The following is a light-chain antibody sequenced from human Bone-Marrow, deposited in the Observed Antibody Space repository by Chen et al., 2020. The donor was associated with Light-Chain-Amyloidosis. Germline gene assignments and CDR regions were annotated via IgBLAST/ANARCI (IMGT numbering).Light chain of an antibody. CDR3: QSADSSGTNEVI. Sequence: SYELTQPPSVSVSPGQTARITCSGDDLPTKYAYWYQQKPGQAPVLVIHRDTERPSGISERFAGSSSGTTATLTISGVQAEDEADYHCQSADSSGTNEVIFGGGTKLNVL. CDR1: DLPTKY. J-gene: IGLJ2*01. V-gene: IGLV3-25*03. CDR2: RDT.